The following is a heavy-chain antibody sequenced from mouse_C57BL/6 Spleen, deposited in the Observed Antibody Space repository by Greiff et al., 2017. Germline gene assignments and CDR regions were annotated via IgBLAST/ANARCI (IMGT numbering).Heavy chain of an antibody. CDR1: SYTFTSYW. V-gene: IGHV1-52*01. Sequence: QVQLQQSGAELVRPGSSVKLSCKASSYTFTSYWMHWVKQRPIQGLEWIGNIDPSDSEARYNQKFKDKATLTVDKSSSTAYMQLSSLTSEDSAVYYWARVTTTVVAHWYFEVWGTGTTVTVSS. CDR3: ARVTTTVVAHWYFEV. CDR2: IDPSDSEA. J-gene: IGHJ1*03. D-gene: IGHD1-1*01.